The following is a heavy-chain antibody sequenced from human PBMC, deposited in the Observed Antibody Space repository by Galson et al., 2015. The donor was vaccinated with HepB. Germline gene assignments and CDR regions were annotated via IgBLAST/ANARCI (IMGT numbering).Heavy chain of an antibody. J-gene: IGHJ1*01. Sequence: SLRLSCAVSGFTFSSYAMHWVRQAPGKGLEWVAVTSYDGTHKYYADSVKGRFSISRDNSKNTLYLQMNSLRAEDTAVYYCARGSSWSGEYFQHWGQGTLVTVSS. CDR3: ARGSSWSGEYFQH. V-gene: IGHV3-30*04. CDR1: GFTFSSYA. D-gene: IGHD6-13*01. CDR2: TSYDGTHK.